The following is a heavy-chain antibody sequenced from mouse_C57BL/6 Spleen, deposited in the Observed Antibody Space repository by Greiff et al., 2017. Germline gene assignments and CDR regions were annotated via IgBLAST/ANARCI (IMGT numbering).Heavy chain of an antibody. Sequence: QVQLQQPGAELVMPGASVKLSCKASGYTFTSYWMHWVKQRPGQGLEWIGEIDPSDSYTNYNQKFKGKSTLTVDKSSSTAYLQLSSLTSEDSAVYYGARGTGTDYWGQGTTLTVSS. V-gene: IGHV1-69*01. CDR1: GYTFTSYW. CDR2: IDPSDSYT. D-gene: IGHD4-1*01. CDR3: ARGTGTDY. J-gene: IGHJ2*01.